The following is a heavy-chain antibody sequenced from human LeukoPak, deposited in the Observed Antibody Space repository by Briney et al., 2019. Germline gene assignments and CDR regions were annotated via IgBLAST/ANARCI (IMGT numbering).Heavy chain of an antibody. J-gene: IGHJ4*02. D-gene: IGHD3-22*01. Sequence: PSETLSLTCTVSGGSISSSSYYWGWIRQPPGKGLEWIGSIYYSGSTYYNPSLKSRVTISVDTSKNQFSLKLSSMTAADTAVYYCARSVPDYYDSSGYFDYWGQGTLVTVSS. CDR1: GGSISSSSYY. CDR3: ARSVPDYYDSSGYFDY. CDR2: IYYSGST. V-gene: IGHV4-39*07.